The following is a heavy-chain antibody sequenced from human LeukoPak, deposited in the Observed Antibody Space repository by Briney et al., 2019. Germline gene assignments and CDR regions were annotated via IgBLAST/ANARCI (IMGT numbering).Heavy chain of an antibody. Sequence: ETLSLTCTVSGGSISNYYWSWIRQPAGKGLEWIGRFYSSGSYNYNPSLKSRVTMSVDTSKNQFSLRLSSVTAADTAVYYCARLFPVTGTPYYYIMDVWGQGTTVTVSS. V-gene: IGHV4-4*07. CDR3: ARLFPVTGTPYYYIMDV. CDR2: FYSSGSY. CDR1: GGSISNYY. D-gene: IGHD4-11*01. J-gene: IGHJ6*02.